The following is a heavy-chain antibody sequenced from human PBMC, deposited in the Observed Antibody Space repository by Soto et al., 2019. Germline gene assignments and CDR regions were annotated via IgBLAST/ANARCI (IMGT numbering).Heavy chain of an antibody. D-gene: IGHD3-9*01. J-gene: IGHJ4*02. CDR2: ISYDGSNK. Sequence: PGGSLRLSCAASGFTFSSYGMHWVRQAPGKGLEWVAVISYDGSNKYYADSVKGRFTISRDNSKNTLYLQMNSLRAEDTAVYYCAKDKDWAFDYWGQGT. CDR1: GFTFSSYG. V-gene: IGHV3-30*18. CDR3: AKDKDWAFDY.